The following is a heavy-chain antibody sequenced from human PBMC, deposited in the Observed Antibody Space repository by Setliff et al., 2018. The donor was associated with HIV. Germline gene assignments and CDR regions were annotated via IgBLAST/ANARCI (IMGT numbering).Heavy chain of an antibody. V-gene: IGHV4-59*11. CDR3: ARRGGSGWYYFDQ. CDR1: GDSISRHY. Sequence: PSETLSLTCNVSGDSISRHYWNWIRQSPGRGLEWIGSIYYTGSTNYNPSLKSRVAISLDTSMKLFSLTLTSVTAADTALYYCARRGGSGWYYFDQWGQGALVTVSS. D-gene: IGHD6-19*01. J-gene: IGHJ4*02. CDR2: IYYTGST.